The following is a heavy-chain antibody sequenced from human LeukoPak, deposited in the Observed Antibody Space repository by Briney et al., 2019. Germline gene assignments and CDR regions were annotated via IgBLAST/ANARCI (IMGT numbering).Heavy chain of an antibody. J-gene: IGHJ4*02. D-gene: IGHD1-26*01. CDR1: GYTFTSYD. CDR3: ARGEWELLGSYFDY. Sequence: ASVKVSCKASGYTFTSYDINWVRQATGQGLEWMGWMNPNSGNTGYAQKFQGRVTITRNTSISTAYMELSSLRSEDTAVYYCARGEWELLGSYFDYWGQGTLVTVSS. CDR2: MNPNSGNT. V-gene: IGHV1-8*03.